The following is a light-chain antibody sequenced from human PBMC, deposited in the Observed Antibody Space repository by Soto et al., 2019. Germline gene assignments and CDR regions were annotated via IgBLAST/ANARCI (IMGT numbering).Light chain of an antibody. CDR1: SSNIGSNT. CDR3: AAWADSLNGYV. J-gene: IGLJ1*01. CDR2: SIN. V-gene: IGLV1-44*01. Sequence: QSVLTQPPSASGTPGQRVTISCSGSSSNIGSNTVTWYQQLPGTAPKLLIYSINHRPSGVPDRFSGSKSGTSASLAISGLQSEDEADYYCAAWADSLNGYVFGTGTKLTVL.